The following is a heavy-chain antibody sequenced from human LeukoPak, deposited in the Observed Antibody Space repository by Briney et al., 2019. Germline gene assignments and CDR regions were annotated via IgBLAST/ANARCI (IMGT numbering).Heavy chain of an antibody. D-gene: IGHD3-10*01. J-gene: IGHJ5*02. Sequence: ASVTVSCKASGGTFSSYAISWVRQAPGQGLEWMGGIIPIFGTANYAQKFQGRVTITADESTSTAYMELSSLRSEDTAVYYCARLSRGTMVRGVTNWFDPWGQGTLVTVSS. V-gene: IGHV1-69*01. CDR1: GGTFSSYA. CDR3: ARLSRGTMVRGVTNWFDP. CDR2: IIPIFGTA.